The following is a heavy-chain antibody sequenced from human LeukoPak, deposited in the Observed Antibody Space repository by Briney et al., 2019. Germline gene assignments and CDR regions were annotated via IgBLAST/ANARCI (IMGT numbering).Heavy chain of an antibody. CDR1: GGSISSSTYY. J-gene: IGHJ3*02. CDR3: ARRSGAFDI. CDR2: IYYSGIT. Sequence: SETLSLTCTVSGGSISSSTYYWGWIRQPPEKGLEWIGSIYYSGITYYNPSLKSRVTISVDKSKNQFSLKLSSVTAADTAVYYCARRSGAFDIWGQGTMVTVSS. V-gene: IGHV4-39*07.